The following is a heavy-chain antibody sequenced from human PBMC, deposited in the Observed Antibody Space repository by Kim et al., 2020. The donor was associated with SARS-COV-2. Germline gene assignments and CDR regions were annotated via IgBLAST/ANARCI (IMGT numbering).Heavy chain of an antibody. J-gene: IGHJ3*02. D-gene: IGHD2-2*01. CDR3: AKIGYCSSTSCPYADTAMVGDFVI. Sequence: GGSLRLSCAASGFTFDDYAMHWVRQAPGKGLEWVSLISGDGGSTYYADSVKGRFTISRDNSKNSLYLQMNSLRTEDTALYYCAKIGYCSSTSCPYADTAMVGDFVIWGPGTIFTVSS. V-gene: IGHV3-43*02. CDR1: GFTFDDYA. CDR2: ISGDGGST.